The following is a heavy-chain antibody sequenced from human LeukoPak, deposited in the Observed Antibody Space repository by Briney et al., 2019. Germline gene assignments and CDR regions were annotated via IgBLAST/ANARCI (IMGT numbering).Heavy chain of an antibody. Sequence: GGSLRLSCTASGFTFSSYWMSWVRQAPGKGLEWVANIKQDGSEKYYVDSVKGRFTISRDNAKNSLYLHMNSLRAEDTAVYYCARDGPAEGPYFKGIAAYYWSQGTLVTVSS. CDR2: IKQDGSEK. D-gene: IGHD6-25*01. J-gene: IGHJ4*02. CDR3: ARDGPAEGPYFKGIAAYY. CDR1: GFTFSSYW. V-gene: IGHV3-7*01.